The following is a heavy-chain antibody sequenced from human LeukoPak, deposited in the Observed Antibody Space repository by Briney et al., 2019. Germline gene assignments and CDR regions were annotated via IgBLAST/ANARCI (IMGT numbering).Heavy chain of an antibody. V-gene: IGHV3-23*01. Sequence: GGSLRLSCAASGFIFSNYAMSWVRQAPGKGLEWVSTIDYSGAYTYYADSVKGRFTISRDNSKNTLYMQMNSLRAEDTAIYYCAGLWTRAFDIWGQGTMVTVSS. CDR3: AGLWTRAFDI. CDR2: IDYSGAYT. D-gene: IGHD2/OR15-2a*01. J-gene: IGHJ3*02. CDR1: GFIFSNYA.